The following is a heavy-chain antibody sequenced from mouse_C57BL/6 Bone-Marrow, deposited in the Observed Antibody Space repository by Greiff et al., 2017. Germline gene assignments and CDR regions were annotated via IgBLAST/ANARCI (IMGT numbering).Heavy chain of an antibody. CDR3: TRNYASSSGDY. V-gene: IGHV1-64*01. J-gene: IGHJ2*01. CDR1: GYTFTSYW. CDR2: IHPNSGST. Sequence: QVQLQQPGAELVKPGASVKLSCKASGYTFTSYWMHWVKQRPGQGLEWIGMIHPNSGSTNYNEKFKSKATLTVDKSSSTAYMQLSSLTSEDSAVYYCTRNYASSSGDYWGQGTTLTVSS. D-gene: IGHD1-1*01.